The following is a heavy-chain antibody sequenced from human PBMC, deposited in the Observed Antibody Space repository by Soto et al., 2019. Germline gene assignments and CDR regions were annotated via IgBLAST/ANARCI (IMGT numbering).Heavy chain of an antibody. CDR1: GFTFGDYA. Sequence: EVQLVESGGGLVQPGRSLRLSCTASGFTFGDYAMSWFRQAPGKGLEWVGFIRSKAYGGTTEYAASVKGRFTISRDDSKSIAYLQMNSLKTEDTAVYYCTRDVGLVGDQVGWTFDYWGQGTLVTVSS. V-gene: IGHV3-49*03. D-gene: IGHD4-17*01. CDR2: IRSKAYGGTT. J-gene: IGHJ4*02. CDR3: TRDVGLVGDQVGWTFDY.